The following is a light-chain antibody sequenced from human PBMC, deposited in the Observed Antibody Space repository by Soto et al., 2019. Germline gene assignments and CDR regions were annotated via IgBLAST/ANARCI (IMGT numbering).Light chain of an antibody. CDR3: SSYAGSNNSYV. CDR2: EVS. CDR1: SSDVGGYNY. J-gene: IGLJ1*01. V-gene: IGLV2-8*01. Sequence: QSALTQPPSASGSPGQSVTISCTGTSSDVGGYNYVSWYQQHLGKAPKLMTYEVSKRPSGVPDRFSGSKSGNTASLTVSGLQAEDEADYYCSSYAGSNNSYVFGTGTKVTVL.